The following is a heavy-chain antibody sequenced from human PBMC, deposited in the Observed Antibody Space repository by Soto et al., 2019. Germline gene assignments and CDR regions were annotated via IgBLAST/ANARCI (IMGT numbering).Heavy chain of an antibody. CDR3: AHRPRLWLEDDVFDF. V-gene: IGHV2-5*01. CDR2: IHSNEDT. Sequence: QITLKESGPTLVKPTQTLTLTCTFSGFSVSSGGVGVAWIRQPPGKALEWLALIHSNEDTRYNPSLTTRLKLTMDPSKNQVVLTMTNMDTVDTATYFCAHRPRLWLEDDVFDFWGQGTLVTVSS. CDR1: GFSVSSGGVG. D-gene: IGHD6-19*01. J-gene: IGHJ4*02.